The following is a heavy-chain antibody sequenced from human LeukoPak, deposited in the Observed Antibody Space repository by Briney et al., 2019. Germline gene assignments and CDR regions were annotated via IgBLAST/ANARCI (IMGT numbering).Heavy chain of an antibody. CDR1: GGSISNYY. V-gene: IGHV4-59*01. Sequence: SETLSLTCTVSGGSISNYYWSWIRQPPGKGLEWIGYISYTEDTDYNPSLRSRVTISVDTSKNQFSLTLTSVTAADTAVYYCTREPHTVTGGVWGQGTRVTVSS. CDR3: TREPHTVTGGV. J-gene: IGHJ4*02. CDR2: ISYTEDT. D-gene: IGHD4-17*01.